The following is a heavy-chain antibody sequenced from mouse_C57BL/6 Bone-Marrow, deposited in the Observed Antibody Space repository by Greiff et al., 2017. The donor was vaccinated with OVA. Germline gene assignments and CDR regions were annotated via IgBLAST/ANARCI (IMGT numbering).Heavy chain of an antibody. D-gene: IGHD1-1*01. Sequence: EVQLQQSVAELVRPGASVKLSCTASGFNIKNTYMHWVKQRPEQGLEWIGRIDPANGNTKYAPKFQGKATITADTSSNTAYLQLSSLTSEDTAIYYCARDYYGSSWGNYFDYWGQGTTLTVSS. J-gene: IGHJ2*01. V-gene: IGHV14-3*01. CDR1: GFNIKNTY. CDR2: IDPANGNT. CDR3: ARDYYGSSWGNYFDY.